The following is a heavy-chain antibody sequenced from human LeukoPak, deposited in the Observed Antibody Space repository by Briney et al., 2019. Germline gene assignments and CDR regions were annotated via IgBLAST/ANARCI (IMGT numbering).Heavy chain of an antibody. CDR2: INHSGNT. V-gene: IGHV4-34*01. J-gene: IGHJ4*02. Sequence: SETLSLTCAVSGGSSSGYYWSWIRQPPGKGLEWIGEINHSGNTKYNPSLKSRVTISIDTSRNQFSVKVTSVTAADTAVYYCARSPNPQLFDYWGQGTLVTVSS. D-gene: IGHD1-14*01. CDR3: ARSPNPQLFDY. CDR1: GGSSSGYY.